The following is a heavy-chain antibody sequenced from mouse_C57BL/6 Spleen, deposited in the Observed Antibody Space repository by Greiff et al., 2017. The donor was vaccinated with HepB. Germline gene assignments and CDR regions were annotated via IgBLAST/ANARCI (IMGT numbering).Heavy chain of an antibody. V-gene: IGHV3-6*01. Sequence: ESGPGLVKPSQSLSLTCSVTGYSITSGYYWNWIRQFPGNKLEWMGYISYDGSNNYNPSLKNRISITRDTSKNQFFLKLNSVTTEDTATYYCAREPIYYGNYYFDYWGQGTTLTVSS. CDR1: GYSITSGYY. CDR3: AREPIYYGNYYFDY. D-gene: IGHD2-1*01. CDR2: ISYDGSN. J-gene: IGHJ2*01.